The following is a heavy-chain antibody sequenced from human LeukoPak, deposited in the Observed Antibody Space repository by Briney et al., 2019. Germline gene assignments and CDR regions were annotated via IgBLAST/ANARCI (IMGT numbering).Heavy chain of an antibody. V-gene: IGHV1-18*01. CDR3: ARGEGGSSGWCLAYYYYGMDV. Sequence: ASVKVSCKASGYTFINYGFSWVRQAPGQGLEWMGWISAYNGNTNYAQKLQGRVTMTTDTSTSTAYMELSSLRSEDTAVYYCARGEGGSSGWCLAYYYYGMDVWGQGTTVTVSS. CDR2: ISAYNGNT. D-gene: IGHD6-19*01. CDR1: GYTFINYG. J-gene: IGHJ6*02.